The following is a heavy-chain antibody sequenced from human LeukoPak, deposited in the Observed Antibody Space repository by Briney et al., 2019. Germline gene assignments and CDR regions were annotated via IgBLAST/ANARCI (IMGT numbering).Heavy chain of an antibody. V-gene: IGHV1-2*02. CDR1: GYTFTGYY. CDR2: INPNSGGT. CDR3: ARDKDYIWGSSPKFDY. D-gene: IGHD3-16*01. Sequence: ASVKVSCKASGYTFTGYYMHWVRQAPGQGLEWMGWINPNSGGTNYAQKFQGRVTMTRDTSISTAYMELSRLRSDDTAVYYCARDKDYIWGSSPKFDYWGQGTLVTVSS. J-gene: IGHJ4*02.